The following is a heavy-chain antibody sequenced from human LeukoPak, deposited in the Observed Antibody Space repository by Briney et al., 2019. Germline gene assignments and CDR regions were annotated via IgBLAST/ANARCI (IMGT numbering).Heavy chain of an antibody. CDR1: GFTFSRYA. Sequence: GGSLRLSCSASGFTFSRYAMHWVRQAPGKGLEYVSAISSKGGTTYDADSVKGRFTISRDNSKNMLYLQMSSLRVEDTAVYYCVKVLIAAGGTSDDAFDIWGQGTVVTVSS. D-gene: IGHD6-13*01. CDR3: VKVLIAAGGTSDDAFDI. V-gene: IGHV3-64D*06. J-gene: IGHJ3*02. CDR2: ISSKGGTT.